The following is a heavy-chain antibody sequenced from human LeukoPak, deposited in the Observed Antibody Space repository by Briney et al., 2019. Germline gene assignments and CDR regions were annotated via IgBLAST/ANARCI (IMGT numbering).Heavy chain of an antibody. V-gene: IGHV3-23*01. CDR2: ISGGGVTT. D-gene: IGHD3-16*01. CDR1: GFTSIAYA. CDR3: ARNQQLGGHSYYYYGMDV. Sequence: SGGSLRLSCVGSGFTSIAYALTWARQAPGKGLEWVSGISGGGVTTYYADSVKGRFTISRGNPKNTLYLQMNSLRADDTAIYYCARNQQLGGHSYYYYGMDVWGQGTTVTVSS. J-gene: IGHJ6*02.